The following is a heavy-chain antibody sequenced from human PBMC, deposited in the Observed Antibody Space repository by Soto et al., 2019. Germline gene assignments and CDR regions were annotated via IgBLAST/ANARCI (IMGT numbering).Heavy chain of an antibody. V-gene: IGHV4-59*08. J-gene: IGHJ3*02. CDR1: GGSISSYY. Sequence: QVQLQESGPGLVKPSETLSLTCTVSGGSISSYYWSWIRQPPGKGLEWIGYIYYSGSTNYNPSLKSRATISVDTSNNQFPLKLRSVTAADTAVYYCARLRGVGARGAPHAFDIWGHGTMVTVSS. CDR2: IYYSGST. D-gene: IGHD3-10*01. CDR3: ARLRGVGARGAPHAFDI.